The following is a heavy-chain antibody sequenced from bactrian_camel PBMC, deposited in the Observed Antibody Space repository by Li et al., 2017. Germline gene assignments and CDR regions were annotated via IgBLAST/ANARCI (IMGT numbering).Heavy chain of an antibody. D-gene: IGHD6*01. CDR2: IDSDGST. Sequence: HVQLVESGGGSVQAGGSLRLSCAASGYTYSAYCMGWFRQVLGKEREGVVFIDSDGSTSYADSVKGRFIISRDNAKNAVYLQMNGLKPEDTAVYYCARVRGVVAVSFVDYWGQGTQVTV. CDR1: GYTYSAYC. J-gene: IGHJ4*01. V-gene: IGHV3S9*01. CDR3: ARVRGVVAVSFVDY.